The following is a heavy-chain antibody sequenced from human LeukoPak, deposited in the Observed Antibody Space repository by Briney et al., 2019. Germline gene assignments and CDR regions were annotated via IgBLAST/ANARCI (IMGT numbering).Heavy chain of an antibody. CDR3: AAGSTIFGVLIMGSWFDP. D-gene: IGHD3-3*01. Sequence: SETLSLTCTLSGGSVSSSTYSWVWIRQPPGKGLEWIGSIYKSGNTYYNPSLKSRVTISVDTSKNHFSLKLSSVTAADTAGYYCAAGSTIFGVLIMGSWFDPWGQGTLVTVSS. J-gene: IGHJ5*02. CDR1: GGSVSSSTYS. CDR2: IYKSGNT. V-gene: IGHV4-39*02.